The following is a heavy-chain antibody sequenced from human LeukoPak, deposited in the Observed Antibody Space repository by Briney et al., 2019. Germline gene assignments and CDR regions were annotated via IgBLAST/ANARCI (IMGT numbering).Heavy chain of an antibody. CDR2: FDPEDGET. Sequence: ASVKVSCKVSGYTLTELSMHWVRQAPGKGLEWMGGFDPEDGETIYAQKFQGRVTMTEDTSTDTAYMELSSLRSEDTAVYYCATGLSVLRYFDWSPDYWGQGTLVTVSS. D-gene: IGHD3-9*01. CDR3: ATGLSVLRYFDWSPDY. J-gene: IGHJ4*02. CDR1: GYTLTELS. V-gene: IGHV1-24*01.